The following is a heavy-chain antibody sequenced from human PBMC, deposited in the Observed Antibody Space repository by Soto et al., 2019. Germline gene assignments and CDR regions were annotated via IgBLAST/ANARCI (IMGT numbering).Heavy chain of an antibody. D-gene: IGHD4-17*01. CDR1: GFTFSAYG. J-gene: IGHJ4*02. Sequence: GGSLRLSCAASGFTFSAYGIHWVRQAPGKGLEWVAVISHDGSNTNYADSVKGRFTFSRDNSKDTVYLQMNSLRAEDTAIYYCAKSMTTVTSKFDSWGQGTLVTVSS. CDR2: ISHDGSNT. V-gene: IGHV3-30*18. CDR3: AKSMTTVTSKFDS.